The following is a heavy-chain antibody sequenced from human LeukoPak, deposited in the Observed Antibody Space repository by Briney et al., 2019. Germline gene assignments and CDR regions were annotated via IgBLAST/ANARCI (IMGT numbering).Heavy chain of an antibody. CDR1: GGYISSSVYY. D-gene: IGHD6-25*01. CDR3: ARISSSGSDAFDI. CDR2: VSYRGTT. Sequence: SSETLSLTCTVSGGYISSSVYYWGWIRQPPGKGLEWIGTVSYRGTTYYNPSLKRRVTISIDTLKNQFSLKLSSVTALDTAVCYCARISSSGSDAFDIWGQGTMVSVSS. V-gene: IGHV4-39*07. J-gene: IGHJ3*02.